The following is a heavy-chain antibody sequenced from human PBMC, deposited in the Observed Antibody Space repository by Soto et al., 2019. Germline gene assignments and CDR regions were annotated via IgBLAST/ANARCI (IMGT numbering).Heavy chain of an antibody. CDR2: IIPILGIA. CDR3: ASKCLAAGDCYYYYYGMDV. V-gene: IGHV1-69*02. J-gene: IGHJ6*02. CDR1: GGTFSSYT. Sequence: SVKVSCKASGGTFSSYTISWVRQAPGQGLEWMGRIIPILGIANYAQKFQGRVTITADKSTSTAYMELSSLRSEDTAVYYCASKCLAAGDCYYYYYGMDVWGQGTTVTVSS. D-gene: IGHD2-21*02.